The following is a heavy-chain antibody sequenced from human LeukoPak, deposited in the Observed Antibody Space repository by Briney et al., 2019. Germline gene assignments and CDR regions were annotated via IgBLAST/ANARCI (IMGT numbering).Heavy chain of an antibody. Sequence: GGSLRLSCAASGFTFSSYSMNWVRQAPGEGLEWVSSISSSSSYIYYADSVKGRFTISRDNAKNSLYLQMNSLRAEDTAVYYCARDSAYSSGWTLGYFDYWGQGTLVTVSS. J-gene: IGHJ4*02. CDR1: GFTFSSYS. D-gene: IGHD6-19*01. V-gene: IGHV3-21*01. CDR2: ISSSSSYI. CDR3: ARDSAYSSGWTLGYFDY.